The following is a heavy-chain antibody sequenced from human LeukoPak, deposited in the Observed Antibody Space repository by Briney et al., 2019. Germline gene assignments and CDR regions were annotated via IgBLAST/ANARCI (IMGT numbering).Heavy chain of an antibody. CDR3: ARDRDIVVVPAAIESGFDP. CDR1: GYTFTSYG. J-gene: IGHJ5*02. CDR2: ISAYNGNT. D-gene: IGHD2-2*02. V-gene: IGHV1-18*01. Sequence: ASVKVSCKASGYTFTSYGISWVRQAPGQGLELMGWISAYNGNTNYAQKLKGRVTMTTDTSTSTAYMELRSLRSDDTPVYYCARDRDIVVVPAAIESGFDPWGQGTLVTVSS.